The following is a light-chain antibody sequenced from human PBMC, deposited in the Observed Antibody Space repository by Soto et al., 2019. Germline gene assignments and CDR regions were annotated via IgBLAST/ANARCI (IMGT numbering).Light chain of an antibody. V-gene: IGLV1-40*01. CDR3: CSYTTSNTRQIV. CDR1: SSNIGAGYD. J-gene: IGLJ1*01. Sequence: QAVVTQPPSVSGAPGQRVTISCTGSSSNIGAGYDVHWYQQLPGTAPKLLIYGNSNRPSGVSNRFSGSKSGNTASLTISGLQAEDEADYYCCSYTTSNTRQIVFGTGTKLTVL. CDR2: GNS.